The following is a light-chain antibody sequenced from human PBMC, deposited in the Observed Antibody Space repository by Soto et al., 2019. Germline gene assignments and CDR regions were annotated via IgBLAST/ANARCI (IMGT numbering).Light chain of an antibody. V-gene: IGLV2-8*01. CDR2: EVS. CDR1: SSDVGGYNY. Sequence: QSALTQPPSASGSPGQSVTISCTGTSSDVGGYNYVSWYQQHPGKAPKLMISEVSKRPSGVPDRFSGSKSGNTASLTVSGLQAEDEADYYCSSYAGRNRPNYVFGTGTKVTVL. CDR3: SSYAGRNRPNYV. J-gene: IGLJ1*01.